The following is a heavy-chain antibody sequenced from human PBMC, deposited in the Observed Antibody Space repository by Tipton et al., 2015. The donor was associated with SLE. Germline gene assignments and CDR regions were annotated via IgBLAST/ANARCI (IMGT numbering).Heavy chain of an antibody. CDR3: AREDVIVKNYMDV. D-gene: IGHD2/OR15-2a*01. J-gene: IGHJ6*03. CDR1: GVSISSGRYY. Sequence: LRLSCTVSGVSISSGRYYWNWIRQPAGKGLEWIGRIDSTGNTNYNPSLRSRITISEDTSRNQFSLKLGSVTAADTAVYFCAREDVIVKNYMDVWGKGTTVSVSS. CDR2: IDSTGNT. V-gene: IGHV4-61*02.